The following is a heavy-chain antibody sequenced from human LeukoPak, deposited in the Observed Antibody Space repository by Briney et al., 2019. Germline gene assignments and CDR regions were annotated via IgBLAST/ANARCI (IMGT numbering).Heavy chain of an antibody. CDR2: IKQDGSEK. J-gene: IGHJ3*02. Sequence: GGSLRLSCAASGFTFSRYWMSWVRQAPGKGPEWVANIKQDGSEKYYVDSVRGRFTISRDNARTSLYLQMNSLRAEDTAVYYCARDLSVLGGAFDAFDIWGQGTMVTVSS. D-gene: IGHD3-16*01. CDR1: GFTFSRYW. CDR3: ARDLSVLGGAFDAFDI. V-gene: IGHV3-7*01.